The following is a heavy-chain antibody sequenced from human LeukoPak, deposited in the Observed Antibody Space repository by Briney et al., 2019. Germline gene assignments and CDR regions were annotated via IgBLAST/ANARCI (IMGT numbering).Heavy chain of an antibody. CDR2: ISRTGTT. CDR3: LGGPLRTAPAY. V-gene: IGHV4-59*08. J-gene: IGHJ4*02. D-gene: IGHD2-15*01. CDR1: GGSISSYH. Sequence: PSETLSLTCTVSGGSISSYHWGWIRQPPGKGLEWIGFISRTGTTNYNPSLKSRVTTSIDTSKNQFSLKVTSVTASDTALYFCLGGPLRTAPAYWGQGTLVTVSS.